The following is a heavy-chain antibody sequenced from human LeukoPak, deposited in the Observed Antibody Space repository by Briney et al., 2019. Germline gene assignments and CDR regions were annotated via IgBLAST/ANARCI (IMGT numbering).Heavy chain of an antibody. J-gene: IGHJ3*02. CDR2: IYPDDSDT. D-gene: IGHD3-10*01. CDR1: GYRFTTYW. CDR3: ARQRSGNAFDI. Sequence: NLGESLKISCKGSGYRFTTYWIGWVRQMPGKGLEWMGIIYPDDSDTKYSPSFQGQVTISADKSINTAYLQWRSLKASDIAMYYCARQRSGNAFDIWGQGTMVTVSS. V-gene: IGHV5-51*01.